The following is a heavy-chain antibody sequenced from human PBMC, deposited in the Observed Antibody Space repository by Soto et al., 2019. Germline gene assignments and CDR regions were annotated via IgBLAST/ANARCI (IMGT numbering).Heavy chain of an antibody. Sequence: RLSCAASGFSFSSHVMHWVRQAPGKGLEWVAVISYDGSSKYFIDSVKGRFSISRDNSKNTLFPLMDSLRAEDTAVYYCAKASGSPGTLDYWGQGTLVTVSS. CDR1: GFSFSSHV. CDR3: AKASGSPGTLDY. J-gene: IGHJ4*02. CDR2: ISYDGSSK. V-gene: IGHV3-30*18. D-gene: IGHD1-26*01.